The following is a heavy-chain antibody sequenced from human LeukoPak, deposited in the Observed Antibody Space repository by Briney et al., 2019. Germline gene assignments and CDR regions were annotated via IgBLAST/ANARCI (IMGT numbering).Heavy chain of an antibody. J-gene: IGHJ4*02. V-gene: IGHV3-66*01. D-gene: IGHD6-19*01. CDR1: GFTVSSNY. Sequence: GGSLRLSCAASGFTVSSNYMNWVRQAPGRGLEWVSMIYPNGNTFYTDSVKGRFTISRDNSKNTLYLQMNSLRAEDTAVYYCATGYTSGWYSHWGQGTLVTVSS. CDR3: ATGYTSGWYSH. CDR2: IYPNGNT.